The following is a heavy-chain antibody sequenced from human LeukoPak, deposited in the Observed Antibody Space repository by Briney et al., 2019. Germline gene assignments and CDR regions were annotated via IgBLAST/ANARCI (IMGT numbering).Heavy chain of an antibody. Sequence: PSETLSLTCTVSGGSVSSHYWSWIRQPPGKGLQWIGYISDSGSTNYNPSLQSRITMSVDTSKNQFSLKLDSVTTADTAVYYCARGGPTVTSYSSWDSWGQGTLVTVSS. CDR3: ARGGPTVTSYSSWDS. V-gene: IGHV4-59*02. J-gene: IGHJ4*02. CDR2: ISDSGST. CDR1: GGSVSSHY. D-gene: IGHD4-11*01.